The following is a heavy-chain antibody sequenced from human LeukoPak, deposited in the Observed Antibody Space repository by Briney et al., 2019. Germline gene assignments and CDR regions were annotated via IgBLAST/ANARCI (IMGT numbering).Heavy chain of an antibody. J-gene: IGHJ6*03. Sequence: GGSLRLSCAVSGFTFSSYWMSWVRQAPGKGLECGANIKQDGSEKYYVDSVKGRFTISRDNAKNSLNLQMNSLRAEDTAVYYCVRDSYMDVWGKGTTVTVSS. CDR2: IKQDGSEK. V-gene: IGHV3-7*01. CDR1: GFTFSSYW. CDR3: VRDSYMDV.